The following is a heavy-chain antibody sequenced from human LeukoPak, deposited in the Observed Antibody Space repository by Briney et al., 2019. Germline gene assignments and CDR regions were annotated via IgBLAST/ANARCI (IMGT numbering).Heavy chain of an antibody. CDR1: GGTFSSYA. Sequence: ASVKVSCKASGGTFSSYAISWVRQAPGQPLEWLGGIIPIFGTANYAQKFQGRVTITADKSTSTAYMELSSLRSEDTAVYYCARGGLWVTMVRGAPYGMDVWGKGTTVTVSS. V-gene: IGHV1-69*06. CDR3: ARGGLWVTMVRGAPYGMDV. CDR2: IIPIFGTA. D-gene: IGHD3-10*01. J-gene: IGHJ6*04.